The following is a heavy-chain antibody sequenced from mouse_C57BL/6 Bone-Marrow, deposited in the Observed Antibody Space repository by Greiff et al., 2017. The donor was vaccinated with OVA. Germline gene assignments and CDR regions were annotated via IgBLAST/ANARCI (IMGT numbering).Heavy chain of an antibody. V-gene: IGHV1-58*01. J-gene: IGHJ2*01. CDR3: AREGGY. CDR1: GYTFTSYG. CDR2: IYIGNGYT. Sequence: EVKLQESGAELVRPGSSVKMSCKTSGYTFTSYGINWVKQRPGQGLEWIGYIYIGNGYTDYNEKFKGKATLTSDTSSSTAYMQLSSLTSEDSAIYFCAREGGYWGQGTTLTVSS.